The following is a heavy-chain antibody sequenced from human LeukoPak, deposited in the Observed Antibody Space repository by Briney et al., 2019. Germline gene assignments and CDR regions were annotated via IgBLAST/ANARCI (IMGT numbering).Heavy chain of an antibody. CDR3: ARDIGWFGELSIDY. Sequence: SETLSLTCAVYGGSFSGYYWSWIRQPPGKGLEWIGEINHSGSTNYNPSLKSRVTISVDTSKSQFSLKLNSVTAADTAVYYCARDIGWFGELSIDYWGQGTLVTVSS. CDR2: INHSGST. D-gene: IGHD3-10*01. V-gene: IGHV4-34*01. J-gene: IGHJ4*02. CDR1: GGSFSGYY.